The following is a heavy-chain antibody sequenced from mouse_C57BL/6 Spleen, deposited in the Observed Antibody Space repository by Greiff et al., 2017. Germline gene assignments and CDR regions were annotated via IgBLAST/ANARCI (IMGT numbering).Heavy chain of an antibody. Sequence: EVQLQQSGTVLARPGASVKMSCKTSGYTFTSYWMHWVKQRPGQGLEWIGAIYPGNSDTSYNQKFKGKANLTTVTSDSTAYMELSSLTNEYSAVYYCASGTTVSEGFDYWGQGTTLTVSS. J-gene: IGHJ2*01. V-gene: IGHV1-5*01. D-gene: IGHD1-1*01. CDR2: IYPGNSDT. CDR1: GYTFTSYW. CDR3: ASGTTVSEGFDY.